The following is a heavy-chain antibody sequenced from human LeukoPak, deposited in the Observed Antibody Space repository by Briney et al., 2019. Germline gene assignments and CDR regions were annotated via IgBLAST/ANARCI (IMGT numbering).Heavy chain of an antibody. D-gene: IGHD2-15*01. V-gene: IGHV5-51*01. CDR2: IYPGDSDT. J-gene: IGHJ3*02. CDR3: ASASRMVVAAHDRPDAFDI. Sequence: RGESLKISCKGSGHSFASYWIGWVRQMPGKGLEWMGIIYPGDSDTRYSPSFQGQVTISADKSISTAYLQWSSLKASDTAMYYCASASRMVVAAHDRPDAFDIWGQGTMVTVSS. CDR1: GHSFASYW.